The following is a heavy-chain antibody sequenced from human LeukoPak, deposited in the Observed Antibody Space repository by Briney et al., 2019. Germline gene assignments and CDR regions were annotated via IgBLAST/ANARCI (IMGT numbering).Heavy chain of an antibody. CDR3: ARRGGLYYYDSSGYRRNWFDP. V-gene: IGHV4-39*06. J-gene: IGHJ5*02. Sequence: SETLSLTCTVSGRSISSSSYYWGWIRQPPGKGLEWIGSINYRGSTYYNPSLKIRVTISVDKSKNQFTLNVNSVTAADTAVYYCARRGGLYYYDSSGYRRNWFDPWGQGTLVTVSS. D-gene: IGHD3-22*01. CDR2: INYRGST. CDR1: GRSISSSSYY.